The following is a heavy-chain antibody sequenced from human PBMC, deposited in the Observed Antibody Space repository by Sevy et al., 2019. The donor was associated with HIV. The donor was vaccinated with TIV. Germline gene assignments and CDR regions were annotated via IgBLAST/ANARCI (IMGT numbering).Heavy chain of an antibody. J-gene: IGHJ4*02. Sequence: GGSLRLSCAASGFIFSSYEMTWVRQAPGKGLEWVSSISSRGRATYYGNSVRGRFTIFRDNAVNSLYRQMSSLRVADTAVYYCARDLPPSATTVAHFDYWGQGTLVTVSS. CDR1: GFIFSSYE. CDR2: ISSRGRAT. V-gene: IGHV3-48*03. D-gene: IGHD4-17*01. CDR3: ARDLPPSATTVAHFDY.